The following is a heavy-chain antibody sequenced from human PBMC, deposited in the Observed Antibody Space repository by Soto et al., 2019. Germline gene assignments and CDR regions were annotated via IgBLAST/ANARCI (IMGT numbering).Heavy chain of an antibody. J-gene: IGHJ4*02. Sequence: ASVKVSCKASGYMFTKSAMHWVRQAPGQRLEWMGWISGDSGNTKYSPKLQDRVTITRDTSANTAYMDLYSLRSEDSAVYYCARGRRSCTGNNCYTDFDFWGQGSLVTVSS. CDR3: ARGRRSCTGNNCYTDFDF. CDR2: ISGDSGNT. V-gene: IGHV1-3*01. CDR1: GYMFTKSA. D-gene: IGHD2-2*02.